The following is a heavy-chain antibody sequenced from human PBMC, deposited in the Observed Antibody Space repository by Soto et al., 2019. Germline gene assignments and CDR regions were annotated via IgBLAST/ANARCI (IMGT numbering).Heavy chain of an antibody. V-gene: IGHV4-39*01. J-gene: IGHJ4*02. CDR2: IYYSGST. Sequence: PSETLSLTCTVSGGSISSSSYYWGWIRQPPGKGLEWIGSIYYSGSTYYNPSLKSRVTISVDTSKNQFSLKLSSVTAADTAVYYCARRADFWSGFDYWGQGTLVTVSS. CDR1: GGSISSSSYY. D-gene: IGHD3-3*01. CDR3: ARRADFWSGFDY.